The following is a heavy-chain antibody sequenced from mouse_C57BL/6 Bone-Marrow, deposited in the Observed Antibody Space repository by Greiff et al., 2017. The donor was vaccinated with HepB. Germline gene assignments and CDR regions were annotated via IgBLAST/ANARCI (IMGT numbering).Heavy chain of an antibody. J-gene: IGHJ1*03. D-gene: IGHD1-1*01. CDR1: GFTFSDYY. CDR3: ARYNYYGRGRYFDV. CDR2: INYDGSST. Sequence: EVHLVESEGGLVQPGSSMKLSCTASGFTFSDYYMAWVRQVPEKGLEWVANINYDGSSTYYLDSLKCRFIISRDNAKNILYLQMSNLKSEDTATYYCARYNYYGRGRYFDVWGTGTTVTVSS. V-gene: IGHV5-16*01.